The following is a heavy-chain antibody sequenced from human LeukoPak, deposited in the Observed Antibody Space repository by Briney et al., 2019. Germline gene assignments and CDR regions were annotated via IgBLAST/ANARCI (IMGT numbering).Heavy chain of an antibody. CDR3: ARLFPLMVRGVSDAFDI. V-gene: IGHV4-61*02. D-gene: IGHD3-10*01. J-gene: IGHJ3*02. CDR2: IYTSGST. Sequence: PSETLSLTCTVSGGSISSGSYYWSWIRQPAGKGLEWIGRIYTSGSTNYNPSLKSRVTISVDTSKNQFSLKLSSVTAADTAVYYCARLFPLMVRGVSDAFDIWGQGTMVTVSS. CDR1: GGSISSGSYY.